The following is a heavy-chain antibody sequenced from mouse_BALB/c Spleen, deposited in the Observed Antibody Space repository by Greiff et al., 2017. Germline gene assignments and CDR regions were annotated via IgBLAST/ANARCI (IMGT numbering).Heavy chain of an antibody. D-gene: IGHD2-4*01. CDR2: IYPGNSDT. J-gene: IGHJ4*01. V-gene: IGHV1-5*01. CDR1: GYTFTSYW. CDR3: TRDDYDGGYAMDY. Sequence: EVQLQQSGTVLARPGASVKMSCKASGYTFTSYWMHWVKQRPGQGLEWIGAIYPGNSDTSYNQKFKGKAKLTAVTSTSTAYMELSSLTNKDSAVYYCTRDDYDGGYAMDYWGQGTSVTVSS.